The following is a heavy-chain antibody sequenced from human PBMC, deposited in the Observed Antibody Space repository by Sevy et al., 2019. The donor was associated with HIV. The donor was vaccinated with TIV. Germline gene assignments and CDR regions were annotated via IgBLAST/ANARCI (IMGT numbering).Heavy chain of an antibody. Sequence: GGSLRLSCAASGFTFSANWMNWVRQAPGKVLEWVANIKADGSDKQSVDSVEGRFTISRDNAKNLLFLQMNSLRVEDTAVYYCAHETFGRFESWGQGTLVTVSS. J-gene: IGHJ4*02. V-gene: IGHV3-7*01. D-gene: IGHD3-16*01. CDR3: AHETFGRFES. CDR1: GFTFSANW. CDR2: IKADGSDK.